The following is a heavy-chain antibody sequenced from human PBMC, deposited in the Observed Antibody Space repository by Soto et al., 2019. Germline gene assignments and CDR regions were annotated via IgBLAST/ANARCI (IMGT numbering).Heavy chain of an antibody. J-gene: IGHJ3*02. CDR1: GGTFSSYA. V-gene: IGHV1-69*01. CDR3: ARDPGYYDSSGYPCGAFDI. Sequence: QVQLVQSGAEVKKPGSSVKVSCKASGGTFSSYAISWVRQAPGQGLEWMGGIIPIFGTANYAQKFQGRVTIAADESTSTAYMELSSLRSEDTAVYYCARDPGYYDSSGYPCGAFDIWGQGTMVTVSS. CDR2: IIPIFGTA. D-gene: IGHD3-22*01.